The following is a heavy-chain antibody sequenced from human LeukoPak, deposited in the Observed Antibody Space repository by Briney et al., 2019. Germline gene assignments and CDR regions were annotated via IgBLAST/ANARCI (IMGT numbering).Heavy chain of an antibody. D-gene: IGHD2-2*01. CDR1: GYTFTSYA. CDR3: ARGSPQWGFVVPAAVIDY. J-gene: IGHJ4*02. CDR2: INPNSGGT. Sequence: ASVKVSCKASGYTFTSYAMNWVRQAPGQGLEWMGWINPNSGGTNYAQKFQGRVTMTRDTSISTAYMELSRLRSDDTAVYYCARGSPQWGFVVPAAVIDYWGQGTLVTVSS. V-gene: IGHV1-2*02.